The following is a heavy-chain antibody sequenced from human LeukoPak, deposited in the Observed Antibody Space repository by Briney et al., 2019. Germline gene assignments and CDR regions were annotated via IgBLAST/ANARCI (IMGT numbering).Heavy chain of an antibody. V-gene: IGHV5-51*01. CDR1: GYIFATYW. Sequence: GESLKISCKGSGYIFATYWIGWVRQMPGKGPEWMGIIYPGDSDTRYSPSFQGQVTISADKSISTAYLQWSSLKASDTAMYYCARLPRFGSTGYYFDYWGQGTLVTVSS. J-gene: IGHJ4*02. D-gene: IGHD3-22*01. CDR3: ARLPRFGSTGYYFDY. CDR2: IYPGDSDT.